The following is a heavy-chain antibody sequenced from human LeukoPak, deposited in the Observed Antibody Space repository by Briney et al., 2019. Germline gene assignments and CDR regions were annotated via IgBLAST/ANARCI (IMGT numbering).Heavy chain of an antibody. Sequence: SETLSLTCTVSGYSISSGYYWAWIRQPPGKGLEWIGSIYHSGSTYYTPSLKSRVTISVDTSKNQFSLKLSSVTAADTAVYYCARVICSGGSCRFDYWGQGTLVTVSS. D-gene: IGHD2-15*01. CDR1: GYSISSGYY. CDR2: IYHSGST. CDR3: ARVICSGGSCRFDY. V-gene: IGHV4-38-2*02. J-gene: IGHJ4*02.